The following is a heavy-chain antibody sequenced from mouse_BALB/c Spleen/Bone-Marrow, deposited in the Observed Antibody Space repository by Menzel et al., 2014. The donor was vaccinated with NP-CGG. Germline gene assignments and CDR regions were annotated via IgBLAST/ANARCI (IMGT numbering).Heavy chain of an antibody. CDR2: INPSNGRT. Sequence: QSCKASGYTFTSYWMHWVQQRPGQGLEWIGEINPSNGRTNYNEKFKSKATLTVDKSSSTAYMQLSSLTSEDSAVYYCAREDILYAMDYWGQGTSVTVSS. CDR1: GYTFTSYW. V-gene: IGHV1S81*02. J-gene: IGHJ4*01. CDR3: AREDILYAMDY.